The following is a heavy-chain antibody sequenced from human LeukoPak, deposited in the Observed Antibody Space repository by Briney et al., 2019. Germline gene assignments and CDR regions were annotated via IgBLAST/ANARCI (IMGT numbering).Heavy chain of an antibody. CDR1: GVTCSSYG. CDR2: IWSDGTNK. D-gene: IGHD1-26*01. Sequence: GGSLRLSCAAAGVTCSSYGMHSVHQTPGKGLEWVTIIWSDGTNKYYADSVKGRFTISRDNSKNTLYLQMNSLRAEDTAVYYCARGSGSFSGGFDYWGQGTLVTVFS. J-gene: IGHJ4*02. V-gene: IGHV3-33*01. CDR3: ARGSGSFSGGFDY.